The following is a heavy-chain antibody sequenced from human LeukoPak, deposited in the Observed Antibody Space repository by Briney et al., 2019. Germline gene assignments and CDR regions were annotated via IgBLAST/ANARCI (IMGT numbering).Heavy chain of an antibody. CDR1: GFTFSNYG. V-gene: IGHV3-48*04. D-gene: IGHD2-8*01. J-gene: IGHJ4*02. Sequence: PGGSLRLSCAASGFTFSNYGINWVRQAPGKGLEWISYISGSADTAYYADSAKGRFTMSRDNARNSLYLQMNSLGAEDTAVYYCTRVGQSYSTSGQALDHWGQGTLVTVSS. CDR3: TRVGQSYSTSGQALDH. CDR2: ISGSADTA.